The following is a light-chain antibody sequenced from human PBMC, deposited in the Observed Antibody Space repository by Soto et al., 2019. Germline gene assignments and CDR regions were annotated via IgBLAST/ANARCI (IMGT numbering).Light chain of an antibody. CDR1: QSVSNN. CDR2: GAS. V-gene: IGKV3-15*01. Sequence: EIVMTQSPATLSVSQGEKATLSCRASQSVSNNLAWFQQKPGQVPRLLIYGASNRATGVPARSSGSGSGTEFTFPLSSLQSEDFAVYYCQQYNNWPFSFGPGTKVDI. J-gene: IGKJ3*01. CDR3: QQYNNWPFS.